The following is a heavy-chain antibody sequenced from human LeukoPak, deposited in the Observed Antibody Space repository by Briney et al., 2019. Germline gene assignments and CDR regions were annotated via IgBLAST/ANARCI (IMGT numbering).Heavy chain of an antibody. V-gene: IGHV3-33*01. J-gene: IGHJ6*02. CDR1: GFTLSSLG. CDR3: ARGTYYDILTGYYGYYYGMDV. CDR2: IWYEESNK. D-gene: IGHD3-9*01. Sequence: PGGPLRLSCAASGFTLSSLGMHGVRPAPGKGLEGGAVIWYEESNKYYADSVKGRFTISRDNSKNTLYLQMNSLRAEDTAVYYCARGTYYDILTGYYGYYYGMDVWGQGTTVTVSS.